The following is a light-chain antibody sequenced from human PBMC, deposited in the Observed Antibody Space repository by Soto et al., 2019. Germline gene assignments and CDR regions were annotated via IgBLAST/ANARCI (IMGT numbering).Light chain of an antibody. CDR3: QQYNSSPWT. CDR2: DVS. J-gene: IGKJ1*01. Sequence: DIQMTQSPSTLSASVGDRVTITCRSSQIINRWLAWYQQKPGKAPKFLTYDVSSLQSAVPSRFSGSGSGTEFTLTISSLQPDDFATYYCQQYNSSPWTFGQGTRWIS. V-gene: IGKV1-5*01. CDR1: QIINRW.